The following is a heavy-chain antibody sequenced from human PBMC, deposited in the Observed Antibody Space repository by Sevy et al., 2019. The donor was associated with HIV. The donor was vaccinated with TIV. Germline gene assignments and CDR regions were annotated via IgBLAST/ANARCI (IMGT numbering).Heavy chain of an antibody. CDR1: GFTFSSYA. Sequence: GGSLRLSCAASGFTFSSYAMSWVRQAPGKGLEWVSAISGSGGSTYYADSVKGRFTISRDNSKNSLYLQMNSLRAEDTAVYYCARDGKDVATIVGMDVWGQGTTVTVSS. V-gene: IGHV3-23*01. D-gene: IGHD5-12*01. CDR2: ISGSGGST. CDR3: ARDGKDVATIVGMDV. J-gene: IGHJ6*02.